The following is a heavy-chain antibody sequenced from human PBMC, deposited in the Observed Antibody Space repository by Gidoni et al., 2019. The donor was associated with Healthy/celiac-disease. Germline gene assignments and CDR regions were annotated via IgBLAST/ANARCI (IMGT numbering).Heavy chain of an antibody. CDR3: ARAIVPAAMYYYYYGMDV. Sequence: QVQRVESGGGLVKPGGSLRLSWAASGFTFSDYDMSGNRQAPGKGVGWVSYISSSGITIYYADSVKGRFTISRDNAKNSLYLQMNSLRAEDTAVYYCARAIVPAAMYYYYYGMDVWGQGTTVTVSS. CDR2: ISSSGITI. CDR1: GFTFSDYD. J-gene: IGHJ6*02. V-gene: IGHV3-11*01. D-gene: IGHD2-2*01.